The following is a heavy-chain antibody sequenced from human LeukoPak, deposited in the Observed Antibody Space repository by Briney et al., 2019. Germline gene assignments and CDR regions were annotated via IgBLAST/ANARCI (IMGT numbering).Heavy chain of an antibody. D-gene: IGHD2-15*01. CDR2: IYYSGST. V-gene: IGHV4-59*08. CDR1: GGSISSYY. Sequence: SETLSLTCTVSGGSISSYYWSWIRQPPGKGLEWIGHIYYSGSTNYNPSLKSRVTISVDTPKNQFSLKLSSVTAADTAVYYCARRGYCSGGTCYCFDYWGQGTLVTVSS. CDR3: ARRGYCSGGTCYCFDY. J-gene: IGHJ4*02.